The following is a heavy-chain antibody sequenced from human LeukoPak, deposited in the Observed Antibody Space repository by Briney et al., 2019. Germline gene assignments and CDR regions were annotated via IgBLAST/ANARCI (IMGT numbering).Heavy chain of an antibody. J-gene: IGHJ3*02. CDR3: ARDLIYSANVDRLDS. V-gene: IGHV1-2*02. D-gene: IGHD4-11*01. Sequence: APVKVSCKGPGDTPTRYYMPRVGQAPGQGLEWMGWINPSSGGTNSAQKFQGRVTMTRDTSISTAYMELSRLRSDDTAVYYCARDLIYSANVDRLDSCGQGTMVTVSS. CDR2: INPSSGGT. CDR1: GDTPTRYY.